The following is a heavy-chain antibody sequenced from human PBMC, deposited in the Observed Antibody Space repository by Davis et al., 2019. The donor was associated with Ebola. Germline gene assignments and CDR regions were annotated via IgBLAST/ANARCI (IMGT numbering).Heavy chain of an antibody. J-gene: IGHJ4*02. CDR1: GYTFTGYY. V-gene: IGHV1-2*06. CDR3: ASFGQLVESYYFDY. CDR2: INPNSGGT. D-gene: IGHD3/OR15-3a*01. Sequence: ASVTVSCKASGYTFTGYYMHWVRQAPGQGLEWMGRINPNSGGTNYAQKFQGRVTMTRDTSISTADMELSRLTSDDTAVYYCASFGQLVESYYFDYWGQGTLVTVSS.